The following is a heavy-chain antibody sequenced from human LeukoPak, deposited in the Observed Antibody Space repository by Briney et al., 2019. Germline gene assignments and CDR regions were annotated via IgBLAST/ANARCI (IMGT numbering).Heavy chain of an antibody. Sequence: GASVKVSCKASGYTFTSYGISWVRPAPGQGLEWMGWISAYNGNTNYAQKLQGRVTMTTDTSTSTAYMELRSLRSDDTAVYYCARVLAGVGWYDVRPYYFDYWGQGTLVTVSS. CDR2: ISAYNGNT. CDR1: GYTFTSYG. V-gene: IGHV1-18*01. D-gene: IGHD6-19*01. J-gene: IGHJ4*02. CDR3: ARVLAGVGWYDVRPYYFDY.